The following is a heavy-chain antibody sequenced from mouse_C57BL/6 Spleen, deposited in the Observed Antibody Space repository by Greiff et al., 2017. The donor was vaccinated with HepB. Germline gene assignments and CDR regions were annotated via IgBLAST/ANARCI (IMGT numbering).Heavy chain of an antibody. D-gene: IGHD3-2*02. V-gene: IGHV5-17*01. Sequence: EVQLVESGGGLVKPGGSLKLSCAASGFTFSDYGMHWVRQAPEKGLEWVAYISSGSSTIYYADTVKGRFTISRDNAKNTLFLQRTSLRSEDTAMYYCARQAEYYFDYWGQGTTLTVSS. CDR2: ISSGSSTI. CDR1: GFTFSDYG. CDR3: ARQAEYYFDY. J-gene: IGHJ2*01.